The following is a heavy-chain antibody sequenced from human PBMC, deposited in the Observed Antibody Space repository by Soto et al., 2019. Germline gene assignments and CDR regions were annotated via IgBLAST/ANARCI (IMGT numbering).Heavy chain of an antibody. CDR1: GFTFSSYG. CDR2: ISYDGSNK. CDR3: AKVIPELVLDY. Sequence: GGSLRLSCAASGFTFSSYGMHWVRQAPGKGLEWVAVISYDGSNKYYADSVKGRFTISRDNSKNTLYLQMNSLRAEDTAVYYCAKVIPELVLDYWGQGTLVTVSS. J-gene: IGHJ4*02. D-gene: IGHD6-13*01. V-gene: IGHV3-30*18.